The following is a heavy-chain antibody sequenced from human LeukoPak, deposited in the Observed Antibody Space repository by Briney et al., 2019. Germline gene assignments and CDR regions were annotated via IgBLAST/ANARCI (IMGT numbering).Heavy chain of an antibody. D-gene: IGHD4-11*01. J-gene: IGHJ5*02. CDR1: GYTFTSHG. CDR2: ISTYNGNT. V-gene: IGHV1-18*01. CDR3: ARVSTVTSNWFDP. Sequence: GASVKVSCKASGYTFTSHGISWVRQAPGQGLEWMGWISTYNGNTNYAQKLQGRVTMTTDTSTSTAYMELRSLRSDDTAVYYCARVSTVTSNWFDPWGQGTLVTVSS.